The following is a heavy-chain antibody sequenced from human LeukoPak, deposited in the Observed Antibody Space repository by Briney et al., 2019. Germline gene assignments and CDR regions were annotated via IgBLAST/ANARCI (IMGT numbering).Heavy chain of an antibody. D-gene: IGHD3-3*01. J-gene: IGHJ4*02. V-gene: IGHV4-59*01. CDR2: IYYSGST. CDR1: GXSISSYY. CDR3: ARRSSIWSGYQDTLYYFDS. Sequence: SETLSLTCTVSGXSISSYYGSWIRQPPGKRLEWIAHIYYSGSTNYNPSLKSRVTISVDTSKKQFSLKLSSVTAADTAVYYCARRSSIWSGYQDTLYYFDSWGQGTLVTVSS.